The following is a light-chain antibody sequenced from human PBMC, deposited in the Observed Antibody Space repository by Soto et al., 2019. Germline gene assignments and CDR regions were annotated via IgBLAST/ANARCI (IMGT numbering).Light chain of an antibody. Sequence: EIVVTQSPATLSLSPGERATLSCRASQSISSYLAWYQQTPGQAPRLLIYDASNRATGIPARFSGSGSGTDFTLPISSLEPEDFAVYSCQQRSTWPLTFGGGPKVEIK. V-gene: IGKV3-11*01. CDR1: QSISSY. CDR3: QQRSTWPLT. J-gene: IGKJ4*01. CDR2: DAS.